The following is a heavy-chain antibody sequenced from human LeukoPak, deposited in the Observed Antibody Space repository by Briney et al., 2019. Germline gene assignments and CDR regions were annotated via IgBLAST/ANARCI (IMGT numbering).Heavy chain of an antibody. CDR1: GYRFTDYY. CDR3: ARDPPGYYYYVDV. Sequence: GASVKVSCKASGYRFTDYYMHWVRQAPGQGLEWMGWINPYGGGTNSAQKFQGRVTMTRDTSISTAYMELSRLRSDDTAVYYCARDPPGYYYYVDVWGKGTTVTVSS. V-gene: IGHV1-2*02. CDR2: INPYGGGT. J-gene: IGHJ6*03. D-gene: IGHD7-27*01.